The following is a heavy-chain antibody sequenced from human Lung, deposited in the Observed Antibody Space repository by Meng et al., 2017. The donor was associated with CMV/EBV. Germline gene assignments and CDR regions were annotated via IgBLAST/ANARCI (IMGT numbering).Heavy chain of an antibody. CDR3: ARGGRGAAAGQDY. Sequence: LXCTVSGDSMNNYYWNWIRQPPGKGLEWIGYMYYSGSTNYNPSLKSRVTISVETSKNQFSVILSSVTAADTAVYYCARGGRGAAAGQDYWGQGTKVTVSS. V-gene: IGHV4-59*01. J-gene: IGHJ4*02. CDR1: GDSMNNYY. D-gene: IGHD6-13*01. CDR2: MYYSGST.